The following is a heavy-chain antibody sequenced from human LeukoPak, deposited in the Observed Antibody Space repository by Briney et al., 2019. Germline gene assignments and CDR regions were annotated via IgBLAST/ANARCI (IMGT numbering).Heavy chain of an antibody. V-gene: IGHV4-59*01. D-gene: IGHD3-3*01. CDR1: GGSISSYY. Sequence: SETLSLTCTASGGSISSYYWSWIRQPPGKGLEWVGYIYYSGSTNYNPSLKSRVTISVDTSKNQFSLKLSSVTAADTAVYYCARTGVYYDFWSGKSVVTLFDYWGQGTLVTVSS. CDR2: IYYSGST. CDR3: ARTGVYYDFWSGKSVVTLFDY. J-gene: IGHJ4*02.